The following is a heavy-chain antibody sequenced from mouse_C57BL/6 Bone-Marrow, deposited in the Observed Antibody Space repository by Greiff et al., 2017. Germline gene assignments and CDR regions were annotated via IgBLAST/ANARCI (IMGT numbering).Heavy chain of an antibody. CDR3: AKFDGYPYAMDY. D-gene: IGHD2-3*01. CDR2: ISRGGST. J-gene: IGHJ4*01. V-gene: IGHV2-5*01. CDR1: GFSLTSYG. Sequence: VQLQQSGPGLVQPSQSLSITCTVSGFSLTSYGVHWVRQFPGKGLELLRVISRGGSTDYNAAFMSRLSITKDNSKSQVFFKMNSLQADDTAIYYCAKFDGYPYAMDYWGQGTSVTVSS.